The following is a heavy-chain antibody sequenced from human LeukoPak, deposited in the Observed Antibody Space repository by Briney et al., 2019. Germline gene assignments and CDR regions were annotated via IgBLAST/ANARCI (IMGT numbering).Heavy chain of an antibody. CDR3: ARGYLFLGLDY. CDR1: GFTVRTNY. CDR2: IYTSGTT. V-gene: IGHV3-53*01. Sequence: GGSLRLSCAASGFTVRTNYMNWVRQIPGKGLEWVSVIYTSGTTYYADSVKGRFTISIDNSKNTLYLQMNSLRAEDTAVYYCARGYLFLGLDYWGQGTLVTVSS. D-gene: IGHD1-26*01. J-gene: IGHJ4*02.